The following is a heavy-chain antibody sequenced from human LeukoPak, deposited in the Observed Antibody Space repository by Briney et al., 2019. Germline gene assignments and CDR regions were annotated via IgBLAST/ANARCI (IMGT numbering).Heavy chain of an antibody. CDR1: GGSITAYY. CDR3: AREAAVGTGGFDY. D-gene: IGHD6-13*01. CDR2: SYNSGTT. Sequence: SETLSPTCILSGGSITAYYWSCLRQPPGKGLEWIGYSYNSGTTYSTPFIQSRVTILIDTSKKQCSLKVSSVTAADTAVYYCAREAAVGTGGFDYWGQGTLVTVSS. J-gene: IGHJ4*02. V-gene: IGHV4-59*01.